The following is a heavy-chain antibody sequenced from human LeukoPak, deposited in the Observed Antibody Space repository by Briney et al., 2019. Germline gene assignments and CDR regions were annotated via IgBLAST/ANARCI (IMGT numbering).Heavy chain of an antibody. CDR2: INTNTGNP. CDR3: AREITGTTGGDWFDP. Sequence: GASVKVSCKASGYSFTNFAMNWVRQAPGQGLEWMGWINTNTGNPTYAQGFTGRFVFSLDTSVSTAYLQISSLKAEDTAVYYCAREITGTTGGDWFDPWGQGTLVTVSS. J-gene: IGHJ5*02. V-gene: IGHV7-4-1*02. CDR1: GYSFTNFA. D-gene: IGHD1-20*01.